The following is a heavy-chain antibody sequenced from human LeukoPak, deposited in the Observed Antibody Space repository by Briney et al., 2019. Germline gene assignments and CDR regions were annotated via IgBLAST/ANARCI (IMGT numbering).Heavy chain of an antibody. D-gene: IGHD6-13*01. CDR3: ARGRPTTSIAAAGVNGFDP. CDR1: GGTFSSYA. Sequence: SVKVSCKASGGTFSSYAISWVRQAPGQGLEWLGGIIPIFGTANYAQTFLGRVTITADKSSSTAYMEVSSLRSEDTAVYYCARGRPTTSIAAAGVNGFDPWGQGTLVTVSS. V-gene: IGHV1-69*06. J-gene: IGHJ5*02. CDR2: IIPIFGTA.